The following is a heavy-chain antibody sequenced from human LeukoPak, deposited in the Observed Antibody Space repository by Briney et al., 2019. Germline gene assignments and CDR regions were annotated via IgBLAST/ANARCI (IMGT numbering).Heavy chain of an antibody. J-gene: IGHJ4*02. Sequence: GGSLRLSCAASGLTFSNYWMSWVRQAPGKGLVRVSRINSDGSSRHYADSVKGRFTISRDNAKNTLHLQMTSLRAEDTAVYYCARGGPDSSDYSSLFDYWGRGILVTVSS. V-gene: IGHV3-74*01. CDR1: GLTFSNYW. CDR3: ARGGPDSSDYSSLFDY. CDR2: INSDGSSR. D-gene: IGHD3-22*01.